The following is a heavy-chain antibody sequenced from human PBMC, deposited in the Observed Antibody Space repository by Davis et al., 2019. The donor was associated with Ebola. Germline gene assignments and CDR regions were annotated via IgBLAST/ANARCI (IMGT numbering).Heavy chain of an antibody. D-gene: IGHD3-16*01. CDR3: ARAIWGSGADY. CDR1: GYNFTNYG. CDR2: ISALNGNT. Sequence: ASVKVSCKTSGYNFTNYGISWVRQAPGQGFEWMGWISALNGNTHYSEKLQGRLTMTTDTSTSTAYMELRSLRSDDTAGYYCARAIWGSGADYWGQGTLVTVSS. J-gene: IGHJ4*02. V-gene: IGHV1-18*01.